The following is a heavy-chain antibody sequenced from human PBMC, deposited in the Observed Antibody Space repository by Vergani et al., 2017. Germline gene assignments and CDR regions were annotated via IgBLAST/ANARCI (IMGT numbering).Heavy chain of an antibody. CDR2: INHSGST. CDR1: GGYFSGYY. V-gene: IGHV4-34*01. D-gene: IGHD1-26*01. CDR3: ARAGGGNSGSYYRGDYYYRYV. J-gene: IGHJ6*03. Sequence: QVQLQQWGAGLLKPSETLSLTCAVYGGYFSGYYWSWIRQPPGKGLGWIGEINHSGSTNYNPSLNSRVTISVDTSKNQFALKLSSVTAADTAVYYCARAGGGNSGSYYRGDYYYRYVWGKG.